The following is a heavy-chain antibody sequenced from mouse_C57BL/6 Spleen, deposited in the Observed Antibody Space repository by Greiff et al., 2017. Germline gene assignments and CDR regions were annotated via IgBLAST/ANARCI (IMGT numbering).Heavy chain of an antibody. D-gene: IGHD4-1*01. Sequence: EVQRVESGPGMVKPSQSLSITCTVTGYSITSGYDWHWIRHFPGNKLEWMGYISYSGSTNYNPSLKSRISITHDTSKNHFFLKLNSVTTEDTATYYCAREVNWAFDYWGQGTTLTVSS. CDR1: GYSITSGYD. J-gene: IGHJ2*01. CDR3: AREVNWAFDY. V-gene: IGHV3-1*01. CDR2: ISYSGST.